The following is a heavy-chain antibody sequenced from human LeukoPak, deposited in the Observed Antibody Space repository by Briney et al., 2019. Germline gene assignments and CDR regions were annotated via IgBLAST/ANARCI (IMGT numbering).Heavy chain of an antibody. CDR2: MNPNSGNT. CDR1: GYTFTSYD. J-gene: IGHJ4*02. CDR3: ARGGRVWFGETGEFDY. D-gene: IGHD3-10*01. V-gene: IGHV1-8*01. Sequence: ASVKVSCKASGYTFTSYDINWVRQATGQGLEWMGWMNPNSGNTGYAQKFQGRVTMTRDMSTSTVYMELSSLRSEDTAVYYCARGGRVWFGETGEFDYWGQGTLVTVSS.